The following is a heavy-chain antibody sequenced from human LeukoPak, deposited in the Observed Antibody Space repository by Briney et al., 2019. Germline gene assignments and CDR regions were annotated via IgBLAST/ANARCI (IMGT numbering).Heavy chain of an antibody. CDR2: IRYDGSNK. J-gene: IGHJ4*02. Sequence: GGSLRLSCAASGFTFSSYGMHWVRQAPGKGLEWVAFIRYDGSNKYYADSVKGRFTISRDNSKNTLYLQMNSLRAEDTAVYYCAKGRIAESYYFDYLGQGTLVTVSS. V-gene: IGHV3-30*02. CDR3: AKGRIAESYYFDY. CDR1: GFTFSSYG. D-gene: IGHD6-13*01.